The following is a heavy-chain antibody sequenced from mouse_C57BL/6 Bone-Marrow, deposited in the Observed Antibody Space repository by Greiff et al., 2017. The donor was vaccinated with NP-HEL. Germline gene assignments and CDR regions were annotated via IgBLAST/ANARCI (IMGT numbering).Heavy chain of an antibody. D-gene: IGHD2-12*01. CDR2: IYPRSGNT. J-gene: IGHJ2*01. V-gene: IGHV1-81*01. CDR1: GYTFTSYG. Sequence: QVQLQQSGAELARPGASVKLSCKASGYTFTSYGISWVKQRTGQGLEWIGEIYPRSGNTYYNEKFKGKATLTADKSSSTAYMELRSLTSEDSAVYFCRLRRDFDYWGQGTTLTVSS. CDR3: RLRRDFDY.